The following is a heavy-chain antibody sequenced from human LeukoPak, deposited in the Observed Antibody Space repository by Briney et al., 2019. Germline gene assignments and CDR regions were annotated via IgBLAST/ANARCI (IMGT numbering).Heavy chain of an antibody. Sequence: GGSLRLYCAASGFTFSSYAMHWVRQAPGKGLEWVAVISYDGSNKYYADSVKGRFTISRDNSKNTLYLQMNSLRAEDTAVYYCAREDSSFGVVTLFDYWGQGTLVTVSS. CDR3: AREDSSFGVVTLFDY. V-gene: IGHV3-30-3*01. CDR1: GFTFSSYA. J-gene: IGHJ4*02. D-gene: IGHD3-3*01. CDR2: ISYDGSNK.